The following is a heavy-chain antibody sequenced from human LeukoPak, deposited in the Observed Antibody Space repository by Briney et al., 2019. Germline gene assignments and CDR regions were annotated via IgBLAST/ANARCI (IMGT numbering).Heavy chain of an antibody. CDR3: ARDRLGYSSSWYAGYFDY. CDR2: INPNSGGT. CDR1: GYTFTGYY. D-gene: IGHD6-13*01. V-gene: IGHV1-2*02. Sequence: ASVRVSCKSSGYTFTGYYMHWVRQAPGQGLEWMGWINPNSGGTNYAQKFQGRVTMTRDTSISTAYMELSRLRFDDTAVYYCARDRLGYSSSWYAGYFDYWGQGTLVTVSS. J-gene: IGHJ4*02.